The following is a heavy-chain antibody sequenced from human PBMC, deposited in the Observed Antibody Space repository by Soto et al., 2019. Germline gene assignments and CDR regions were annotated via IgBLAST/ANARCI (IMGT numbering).Heavy chain of an antibody. J-gene: IGHJ5*02. CDR3: ARQPRYDILTGYRNWFDP. CDR1: GGSISSSNW. D-gene: IGHD3-9*01. Sequence: TLSLTCAVSGGSISSSNWWSWVRQPPGKGLEWIGEIYHSGSTNYNPSLKSRVTISVDKSKNQFSLKLSSVTAADTAVYYCARQPRYDILTGYRNWFDPWGQGTLVTVSS. CDR2: IYHSGST. V-gene: IGHV4-4*02.